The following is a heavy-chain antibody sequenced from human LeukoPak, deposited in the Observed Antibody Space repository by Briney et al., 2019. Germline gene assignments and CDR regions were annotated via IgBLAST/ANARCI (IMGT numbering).Heavy chain of an antibody. CDR3: ARRRYFDNSGYNPTYYFDF. D-gene: IGHD3-22*01. CDR2: IYYPVDT. CDR1: GDSFIGSY. V-gene: IGHV4-59*01. Sequence: PSETLSLTCTVSGDSFIGSYWSWIRQAPGKGLEWIGYIYYPVDTTYNPSLQSRVTISADISKKQFSLRLTSVTAADTAVYYCARRRYFDNSGYNPTYYFDFWGQGIQVTVSS. J-gene: IGHJ4*02.